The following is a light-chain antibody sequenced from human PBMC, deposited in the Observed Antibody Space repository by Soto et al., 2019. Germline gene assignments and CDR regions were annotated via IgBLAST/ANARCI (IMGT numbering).Light chain of an antibody. V-gene: IGLV1-51*02. J-gene: IGLJ3*02. CDR2: ENN. Sequence: QSVLTQPPSVSAAPGQKVTISCSGSSSNIGNNYVSWYQQLPGTAPKLLIYENNKRPSGIPDRFSGSKSGTSATLGITGLQTGDEADYYCGTWDSSLSAGVFGGGTHLTVL. CDR3: GTWDSSLSAGV. CDR1: SSNIGNNY.